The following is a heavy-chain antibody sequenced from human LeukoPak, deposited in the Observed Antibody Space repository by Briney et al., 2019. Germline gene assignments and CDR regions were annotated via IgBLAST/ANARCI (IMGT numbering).Heavy chain of an antibody. J-gene: IGHJ4*02. CDR2: ISQSGST. Sequence: SETLSLTCSVSGHSISSGYYWGWVRQPPGKGLEWIGSISQSGSTYYSPSLRSRVTISVDTSKNQISLKLSFVTAADTAVYCCARGSITGTTEIFYWGQGTLVTVSS. CDR3: ARGSITGTTEIFY. V-gene: IGHV4-38-2*02. D-gene: IGHD1-7*01. CDR1: GHSISSGYY.